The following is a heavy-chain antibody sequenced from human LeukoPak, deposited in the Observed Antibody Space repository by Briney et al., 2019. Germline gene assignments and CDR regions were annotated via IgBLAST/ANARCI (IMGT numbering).Heavy chain of an antibody. CDR1: GFTFSSYG. Sequence: GGSLRLSCAASGFTFSSYGMSWVRQAPGKGLEWVSAIGGRDGSTYYADSVKGRFTISRDNSKNTLYVQMNSLRAEDTAVFYCAKGHYYGSGSLDYWGQGTLVTVSS. CDR2: IGGRDGST. D-gene: IGHD3-10*01. CDR3: AKGHYYGSGSLDY. J-gene: IGHJ4*02. V-gene: IGHV3-23*01.